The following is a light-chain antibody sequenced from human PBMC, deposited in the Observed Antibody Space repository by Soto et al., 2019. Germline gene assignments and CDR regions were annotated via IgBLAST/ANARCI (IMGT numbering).Light chain of an antibody. CDR2: DVT. J-gene: IGLJ1*01. V-gene: IGLV2-14*03. CDR3: TSYTSSITYV. Sequence: QSVXTQAASVSGSSGQPISISCTGTSRVVGCYNFVSWYQHHPGKAPKLIIYDVTNRPSGISNRFSGSKSGNTASLTISGLQAEDEADYYCTSYTSSITYVFGTGTKVTVL. CDR1: SRVVGCYNF.